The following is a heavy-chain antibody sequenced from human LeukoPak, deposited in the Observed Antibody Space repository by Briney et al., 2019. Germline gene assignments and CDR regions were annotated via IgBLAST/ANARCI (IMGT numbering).Heavy chain of an antibody. V-gene: IGHV3-21*01. J-gene: IGHJ4*02. CDR2: ISSGSSAI. CDR3: ARGHTAVTRHFDF. Sequence: ETLSLTCAVSGGSISSSNWWSWVRQPPGKGLEWVSIISSGSSAIFSADALKGRFTISRDDAKNLLYLDMNSLRAEDTAVYYCARGHTAVTRHFDFWGQGTLVTVSS. D-gene: IGHD4-17*01. CDR1: GGSISSSN.